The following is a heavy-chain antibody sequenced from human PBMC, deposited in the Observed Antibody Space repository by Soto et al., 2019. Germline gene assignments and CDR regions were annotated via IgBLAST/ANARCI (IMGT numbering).Heavy chain of an antibody. CDR2: ISYDGSNK. Sequence: GGSLRLSCAASGFTFSSYGMHWVRQAPGKGLEWVAVISYDGSNKYYADSVKGRFTISRDNSKNTLYLQMNSLRAEDTAVYYCAKDLAARRSFAFDIPGPGTILTVS. D-gene: IGHD6-6*01. CDR3: AKDLAARRSFAFDI. V-gene: IGHV3-30*18. CDR1: GFTFSSYG. J-gene: IGHJ3*02.